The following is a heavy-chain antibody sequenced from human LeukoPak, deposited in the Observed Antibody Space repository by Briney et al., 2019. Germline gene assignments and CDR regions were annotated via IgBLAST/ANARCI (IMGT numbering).Heavy chain of an antibody. D-gene: IGHD3-10*01. V-gene: IGHV3-30-3*01. CDR3: ARDALHYYGSGRYGMDV. CDR2: ISYDGSNK. Sequence: GRSLRLSCAASGFTFSSYAMHWVRQAPGKGLEWVAVISYDGSNKYYADSVKGRFTISRDNSKNTLYLQMNSLRAEDTAVYYCARDALHYYGSGRYGMDVWGQGTTVTGSS. CDR1: GFTFSSYA. J-gene: IGHJ6*02.